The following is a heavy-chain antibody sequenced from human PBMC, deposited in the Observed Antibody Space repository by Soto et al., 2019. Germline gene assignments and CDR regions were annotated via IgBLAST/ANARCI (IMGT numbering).Heavy chain of an antibody. J-gene: IGHJ6*02. CDR3: AKGEVVTAIQGYYYYYYGMDV. CDR2: ISGSGGST. CDR1: GFTFSSYA. Sequence: GGSLRLSCAASGFTFSSYAMSWVRQAPGKGLEWVSAISGSGGSTYYADSVKGRFTISRDNSKNTLYLQMNSLRAEDTAVYYCAKGEVVTAIQGYYYYYYGMDVWGQGTTVTVSS. V-gene: IGHV3-23*01. D-gene: IGHD2-21*02.